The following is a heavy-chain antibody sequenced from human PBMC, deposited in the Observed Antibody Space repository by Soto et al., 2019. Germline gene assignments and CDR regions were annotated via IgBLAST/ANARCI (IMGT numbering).Heavy chain of an antibody. CDR3: AKARCSTANCYVPEY. V-gene: IGHV3-23*01. CDR1: GFTFSTYT. CDR2: ISGSAGSSGP. D-gene: IGHD2-2*01. Sequence: GGSLRLFCVASGFTFSTYTMSWVRQAPGKGLEWVSVISGSAGSSGPSYADSVQGRFSISRDNARNTLYLQMNSLRGEDTAMYYCAKARCSTANCYVPEYWGQGTRVTVSS. J-gene: IGHJ4*02.